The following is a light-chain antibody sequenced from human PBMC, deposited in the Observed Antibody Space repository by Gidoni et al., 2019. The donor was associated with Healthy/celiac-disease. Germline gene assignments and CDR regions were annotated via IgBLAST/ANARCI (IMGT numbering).Light chain of an antibody. V-gene: IGLV2-14*01. CDR2: EVS. Sequence: QSALTQPASVSGSPGQSLTISCTRTSSDVGGYNYVSWYQQHPGNAPKLMIYEVSNRPSGVSNRFSGSKSGNTASLTISGLQAEDEADYYCSSYTSSSTLEGVVFGGGTKLTVL. CDR3: SSYTSSSTLEGVV. CDR1: SSDVGGYNY. J-gene: IGLJ2*01.